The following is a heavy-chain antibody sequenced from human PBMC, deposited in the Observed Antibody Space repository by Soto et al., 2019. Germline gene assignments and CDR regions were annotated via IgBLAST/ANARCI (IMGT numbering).Heavy chain of an antibody. J-gene: IGHJ2*01. V-gene: IGHV1-69*01. CDR3: AIPYYYDSSGYTRARYFDL. D-gene: IGHD3-22*01. CDR2: IIPIFGTA. Sequence: QVQLVQSGAEVKKPGSSVKVSCKASGGTFSSYAISWVRQAPGQGLEWMGGIIPIFGTANYAQKFQGRVTITADESTSTAYMELSSLRSEDTAVYYCAIPYYYDSSGYTRARYFDLWGRGTLVTVSS. CDR1: GGTFSSYA.